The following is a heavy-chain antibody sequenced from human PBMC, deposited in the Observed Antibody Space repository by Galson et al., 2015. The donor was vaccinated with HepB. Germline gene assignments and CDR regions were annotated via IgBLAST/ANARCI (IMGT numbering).Heavy chain of an antibody. V-gene: IGHV3-9*01. CDR1: GFTFDDYA. D-gene: IGHD6-6*01. J-gene: IGHJ4*02. Sequence: SLRLSCAASGFTFDDYAMHWVRQAPGKGLEWVSGISWNSGSIGYANSVKGRFTISRDNAKNSLYLQMNSLRAEDTALYYCAKDIGRGPAYSSSSWGYFDYWGQGTLVTVSS. CDR2: ISWNSGSI. CDR3: AKDIGRGPAYSSSSWGYFDY.